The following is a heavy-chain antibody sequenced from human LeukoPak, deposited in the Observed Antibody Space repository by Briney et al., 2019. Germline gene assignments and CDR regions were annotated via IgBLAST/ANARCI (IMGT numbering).Heavy chain of an antibody. Sequence: PGGSLRLSCAASGFTFSSYSMNWVRQAPGKGLEWVSAISGSGGSTYYADSVKGRFTISRDNSKNTLYQQMNSLRAEDTAIYYCAKSPSAAAFDYWGQGTLVTVSS. CDR1: GFTFSSYS. CDR2: ISGSGGST. V-gene: IGHV3-23*01. CDR3: AKSPSAAAFDY. J-gene: IGHJ4*02. D-gene: IGHD6-13*01.